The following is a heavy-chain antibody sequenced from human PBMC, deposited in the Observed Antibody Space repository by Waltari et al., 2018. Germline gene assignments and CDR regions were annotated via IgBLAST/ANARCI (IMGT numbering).Heavy chain of an antibody. D-gene: IGHD4-17*01. CDR3: ASLPSGTTVTPDVGN. CDR2: ISYDGSNK. CDR1: GFTFSSYA. J-gene: IGHJ4*02. Sequence: QVQLVESGGGVVQPGRSLRLSCAASGFTFSSYAMHWVRQAPGKGLEWVAVISYDGSNKYYADSVKGRFTISRDNSKNTLYLQMNSLRAEDTAVYYCASLPSGTTVTPDVGNWGQGTLVTVSS. V-gene: IGHV3-30*01.